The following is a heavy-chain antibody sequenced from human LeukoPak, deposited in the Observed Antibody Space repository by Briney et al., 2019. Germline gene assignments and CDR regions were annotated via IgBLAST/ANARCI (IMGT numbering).Heavy chain of an antibody. Sequence: PSETLSLTCAVSGDYSSRYSWTWIRQPPGKGLEWLGEINPSGSPDYNPSLKSRATISVDTSKNQFSLRVASVTAADTAVYYCASVRHDPLEYNYYIDVWGKGTTVTVSS. J-gene: IGHJ6*03. CDR1: GDYSSRYS. CDR2: INPSGSP. D-gene: IGHD2/OR15-2a*01. CDR3: ASVRHDPLEYNYYIDV. V-gene: IGHV4-34*01.